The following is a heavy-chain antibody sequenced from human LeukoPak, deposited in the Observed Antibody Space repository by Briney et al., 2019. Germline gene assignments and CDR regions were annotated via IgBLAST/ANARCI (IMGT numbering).Heavy chain of an antibody. CDR1: GFTLSNYA. CDR2: ISPDGRDK. CDR3: ARDLDKAAKYYFDN. V-gene: IGHV3-30*03. Sequence: PGGSLRLSCAASGFTLSNYAMHWVRQAPGKGLERVAVISPDGRDKHFTDSVKGRFTISRDNSGNTLYLQMSSLRGEDTAVYYCARDLDKAAKYYFDNWGQGTLVTVSS. D-gene: IGHD6-25*01. J-gene: IGHJ4*02.